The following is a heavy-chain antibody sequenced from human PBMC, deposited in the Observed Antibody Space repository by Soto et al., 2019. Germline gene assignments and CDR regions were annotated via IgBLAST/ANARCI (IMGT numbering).Heavy chain of an antibody. J-gene: IGHJ4*02. V-gene: IGHV3-30*18. D-gene: IGHD6-19*01. CDR2: ISSDGSNK. CDR3: TKENTIAVAGTPFDY. Sequence: QVQLVESGGGVVQPGRSLRLSCAASGFTFSSYGMHWVRQAPGKGLEWVAVISSDGSNKYYADSVKGRFTISRDNSKSTLYLQMNSLRAEDTAVYCCTKENTIAVAGTPFDYWGQGTLVTVSS. CDR1: GFTFSSYG.